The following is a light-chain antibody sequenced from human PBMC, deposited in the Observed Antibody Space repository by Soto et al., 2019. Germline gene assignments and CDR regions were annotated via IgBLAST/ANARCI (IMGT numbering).Light chain of an antibody. CDR3: QQYDNSPIT. J-gene: IGKJ5*01. V-gene: IGKV3-20*01. CDR2: GSS. CDR1: QIFSDS. Sequence: IGLTQSPGTLSLSRGEIATLSCRASQIFSDSVACYQQKPGAAPRRRIYGSSSRHTGSPDRLSGTGSDTDFTLTLSRLEPEDFAVYYCQQYDNSPITFGQGRRLEI.